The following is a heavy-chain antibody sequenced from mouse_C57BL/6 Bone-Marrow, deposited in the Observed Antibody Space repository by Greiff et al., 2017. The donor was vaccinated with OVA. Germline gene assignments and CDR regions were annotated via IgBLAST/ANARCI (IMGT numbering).Heavy chain of an antibody. J-gene: IGHJ4*01. D-gene: IGHD1-1*01. Sequence: VQLQESGAELVKPGASVKMSCKASGYTFTSYWITWVKQRPGQGLEWIGDIYPGSGSTNYNEKFKSKATLTVDTSSSTAYMQLSSLTSEDSAVYYCARPDYYGSSGYAMDYWGQGTSVTVSS. V-gene: IGHV1-55*01. CDR1: GYTFTSYW. CDR3: ARPDYYGSSGYAMDY. CDR2: IYPGSGST.